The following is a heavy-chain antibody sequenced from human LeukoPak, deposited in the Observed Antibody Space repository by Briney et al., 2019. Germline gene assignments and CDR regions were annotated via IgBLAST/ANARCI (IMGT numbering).Heavy chain of an antibody. CDR1: GFSLSTSGMY. CDR3: ARENNYGYDY. CDR2: IDWDDAK. J-gene: IGHJ4*02. V-gene: IGHV2-70*11. D-gene: IGHD5-18*01. Sequence: SGPTLVNPTRPLTLTCTCSGFSLSTSGMYGSWIRQPSGKALEWLARIDWDDAKYYSTSLKTRLTISKDTSNNQVVRTMTNVDPVDTATYYCARENNYGYDYWGQGTLVTVSS.